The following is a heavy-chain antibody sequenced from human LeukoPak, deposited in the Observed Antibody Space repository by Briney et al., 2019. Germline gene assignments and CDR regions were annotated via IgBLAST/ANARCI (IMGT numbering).Heavy chain of an antibody. CDR3: ARLAPYYGSGII. D-gene: IGHD3-10*01. Sequence: GGSLRLSCDASGFSLRTYSMNWVRQAPGKGLEWVSSITISSNYIYYADSVKGRFTFSRDNAKNSLFLQMNSLRAEDTAVYYCARLAPYYGSGIIWGQGTLVTVSS. J-gene: IGHJ4*02. CDR2: ITISSNYI. CDR1: GFSLRTYS. V-gene: IGHV3-21*04.